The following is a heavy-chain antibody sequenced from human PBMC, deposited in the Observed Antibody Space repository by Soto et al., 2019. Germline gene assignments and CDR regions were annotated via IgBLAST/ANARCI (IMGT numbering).Heavy chain of an antibody. Sequence: QVQLVESGGGLVKPGGSLRLSCAASGFTFSDYYMSWIRQAPGKGREWVSYISSTGSTIYYADSVKRRVTISRDTAKHTQQLQTNRLRAAGTAGYYCARAKGGPAWHYMDVWGKGTTVTVSS. CDR1: GFTFSDYY. CDR2: ISSTGSTI. J-gene: IGHJ6*03. D-gene: IGHD3-16*01. V-gene: IGHV3-11*01. CDR3: ARAKGGPAWHYMDV.